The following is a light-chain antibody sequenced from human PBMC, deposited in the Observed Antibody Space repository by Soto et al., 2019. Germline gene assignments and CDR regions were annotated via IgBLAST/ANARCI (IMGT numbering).Light chain of an antibody. J-gene: IGKJ1*01. CDR2: ATS. CDR1: QSIDDK. V-gene: IGKV3-15*01. CDR3: QQYKSWRT. Sequence: IVLTQSPATLSESPGERATLSCRAGQSIDDKLAWYQQRPGQAPRLLIYATSTRVAGIPARFSGSGSGTEFTLTISALQSEDFCIYYCQQYKSWRTFGQGTKVDIK.